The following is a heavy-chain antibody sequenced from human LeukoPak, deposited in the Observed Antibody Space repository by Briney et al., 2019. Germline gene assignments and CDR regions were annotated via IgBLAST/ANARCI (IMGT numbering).Heavy chain of an antibody. V-gene: IGHV3-48*02. CDR1: GFTFSSYS. Sequence: GGSLRLSCAASGFTFSSYSMNWVRQAPGKGLEWVSYISSSSSTIYYADSVKGRFTISRDNAKNSLYLQMNSLRDEDTAVYCCARDEEWELPSLWYFDLWGRGTLVTVSS. CDR2: ISSSSSTI. J-gene: IGHJ2*01. D-gene: IGHD1-26*01. CDR3: ARDEEWELPSLWYFDL.